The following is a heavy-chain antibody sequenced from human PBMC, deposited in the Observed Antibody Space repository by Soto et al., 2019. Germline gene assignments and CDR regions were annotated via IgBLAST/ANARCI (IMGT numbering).Heavy chain of an antibody. D-gene: IGHD6-6*01. Sequence: QVQLVQSGAEMKKPGSSVKVSCKASGGTFSSYTISWVRQAPGQGLEWMGRIIPILGIANYAQKFQGRVTXSADKSTSTAYMELSSLRSEDTAVYYCAFIAARSDYWGQGTLVTVSS. CDR2: IIPILGIA. J-gene: IGHJ4*02. CDR3: AFIAARSDY. V-gene: IGHV1-69*02. CDR1: GGTFSSYT.